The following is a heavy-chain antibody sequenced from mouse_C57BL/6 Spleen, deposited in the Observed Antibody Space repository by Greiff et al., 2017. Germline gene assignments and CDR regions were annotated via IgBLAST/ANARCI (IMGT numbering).Heavy chain of an antibody. V-gene: IGHV2-3*01. CDR1: GFSFTSYG. Sequence: VKLMESGPGLVAPSQSLSITCTVSGFSFTSYGVSWVRQPPGQGLEWLGVIWGDGSTNYHSAHISRLSTSKDNSKSQEFLKLNSLQTDSTATYYCAKELCYSRGYFDDWGTGTTVTVSS. CDR2: IWGDGST. CDR3: AKELCYSRGYFDD. J-gene: IGHJ1*03. D-gene: IGHD1-1*01.